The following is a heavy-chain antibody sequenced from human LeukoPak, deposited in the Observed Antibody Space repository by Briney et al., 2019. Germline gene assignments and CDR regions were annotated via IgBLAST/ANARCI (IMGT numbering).Heavy chain of an antibody. CDR2: ISSSSYI. Sequence: PGGSLRLSCAASGFTFSSYSMNWVRQAPGKGLEWVSSISSSSYIYYADSVKGRFTISRDNAKNSLYLQMNSLRAEDTAVYYCARAFGIAVAGQPPPYWGQGTLVTVSS. D-gene: IGHD6-19*01. CDR1: GFTFSSYS. CDR3: ARAFGIAVAGQPPPY. V-gene: IGHV3-21*01. J-gene: IGHJ4*02.